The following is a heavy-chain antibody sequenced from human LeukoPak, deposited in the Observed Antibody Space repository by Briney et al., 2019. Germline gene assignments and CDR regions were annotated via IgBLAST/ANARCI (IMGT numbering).Heavy chain of an antibody. CDR3: AGDYTSYPSYYYYYMDV. CDR2: IIPILGIA. D-gene: IGHD2-2*01. Sequence: GASVKVSCKASGGTFSSYTISWVRQAPGQGLEWMGRIIPILGIANYAQKFQGRVTITADKSTSTAYMELSSLRSEDTAVYYCAGDYTSYPSYYYYYMDVWGKGTTVTVSS. CDR1: GGTFSSYT. J-gene: IGHJ6*03. V-gene: IGHV1-69*04.